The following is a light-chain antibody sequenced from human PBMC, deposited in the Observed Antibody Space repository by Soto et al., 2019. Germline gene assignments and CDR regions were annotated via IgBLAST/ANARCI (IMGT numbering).Light chain of an antibody. V-gene: IGKV3-15*01. Sequence: EIVMTQSPATLSVSPGERATLSCRASHSVSSDLAWYQQKPGQAPRLLIYGASTRAIGIPARFSGSGSGTEFTLIISSLQSEDFAVYYCQQYNNWPPTFGQGTRLEIK. CDR3: QQYNNWPPT. CDR1: HSVSSD. J-gene: IGKJ5*01. CDR2: GAS.